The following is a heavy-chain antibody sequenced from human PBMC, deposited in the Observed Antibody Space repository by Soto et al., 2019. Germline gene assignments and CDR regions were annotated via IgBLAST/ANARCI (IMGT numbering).Heavy chain of an antibody. J-gene: IGHJ6*03. V-gene: IGHV3-33*01. Sequence: QVQLVESGGGVVQPGRSLRLSCAASGFTFSSYGMHWVRQAPGKGLEWVAVIWYDGSNKYYADSVKGRFTISRDNSKNTLYLQMNSLRAEDTAVYYCVRGGRDCSGGSCYSHYYYYYYMDVWGKGTTVTVSS. CDR3: VRGGRDCSGGSCYSHYYYYYYMDV. CDR2: IWYDGSNK. CDR1: GFTFSSYG. D-gene: IGHD2-15*01.